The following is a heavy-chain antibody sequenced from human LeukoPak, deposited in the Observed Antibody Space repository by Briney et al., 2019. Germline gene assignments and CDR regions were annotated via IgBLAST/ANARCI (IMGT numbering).Heavy chain of an antibody. CDR1: GFTFSSYS. CDR3: ARVLRYCSGGNCYSGGLGYMDV. CDR2: ISSSSSYI. V-gene: IGHV3-21*04. D-gene: IGHD2-15*01. Sequence: GGSLRLSCAASGFTFSSYSMNWVRQAPGKGLEGVSSISSSSSYIYYADSVKGRFTISRDNAKNSLYLQMNSLRAEDTAVYYCARVLRYCSGGNCYSGGLGYMDVWGKGTTVTISS. J-gene: IGHJ6*03.